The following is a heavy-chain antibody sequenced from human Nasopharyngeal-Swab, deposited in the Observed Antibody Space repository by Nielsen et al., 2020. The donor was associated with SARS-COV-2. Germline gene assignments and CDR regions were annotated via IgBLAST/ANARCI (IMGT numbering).Heavy chain of an antibody. CDR3: ARVLGYCSSTSCYEPYYYGMDV. Sequence: SETLSLTCTVSGGSISSSSYYWGWIRQPPGKELEWIGSIYYSGSTYYNPSLKSRVTISVDTSKNQFSLKLSSVTAADTAVYYCARVLGYCSSTSCYEPYYYGMDVWGQGTTVTVSS. CDR1: GGSISSSSYY. CDR2: IYYSGST. J-gene: IGHJ6*02. V-gene: IGHV4-39*01. D-gene: IGHD2-2*01.